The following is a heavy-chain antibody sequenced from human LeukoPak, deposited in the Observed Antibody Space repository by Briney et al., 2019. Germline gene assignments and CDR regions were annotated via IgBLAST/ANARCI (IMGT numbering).Heavy chain of an antibody. CDR2: IHQDGSLQ. CDR3: ATARNFRFEY. CDR1: GFTFTSYW. J-gene: IGHJ4*02. V-gene: IGHV3-7*01. D-gene: IGHD1-7*01. Sequence: GGSLRLSCAASGFTFTSYWMTWVRQPPGRGLEWVANIHQDGSLQFYVDSVKGRFTVSRDYAKNTLFLQMNNLRTEDTALYFCATARNFRFEYWGQGSLVIVSS.